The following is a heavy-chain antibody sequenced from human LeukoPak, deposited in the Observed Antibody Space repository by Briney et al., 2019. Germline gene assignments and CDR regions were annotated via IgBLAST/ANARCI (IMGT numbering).Heavy chain of an antibody. D-gene: IGHD3-3*01. J-gene: IGHJ3*02. V-gene: IGHV4-34*01. CDR2: INHSGST. CDR1: GGSFSDYY. Sequence: SETLSLTCAVYGGSFSDYYWSWIRQPPGKGLEWIGEINHSGSTNYNPSLKSRVTISVDTSKNQFSLKLSSVTAADTAVYYCARGSDLVAFDIWGQGTMVTVSS. CDR3: ARGSDLVAFDI.